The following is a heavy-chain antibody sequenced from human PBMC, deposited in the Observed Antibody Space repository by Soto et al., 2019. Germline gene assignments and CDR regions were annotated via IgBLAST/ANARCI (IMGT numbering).Heavy chain of an antibody. J-gene: IGHJ4*02. Sequence: GASVKVSCKASGYSFTSYGISWVRQAPGQGLEWMGWISAYNGNTNYAQKLQGRVTMTTDTSTSTAYMELRSLRSDDTAVYYCAREHGSGSYYKAFDYWGQGTLVTVSS. CDR1: GYSFTSYG. V-gene: IGHV1-18*01. CDR2: ISAYNGNT. D-gene: IGHD3-10*01. CDR3: AREHGSGSYYKAFDY.